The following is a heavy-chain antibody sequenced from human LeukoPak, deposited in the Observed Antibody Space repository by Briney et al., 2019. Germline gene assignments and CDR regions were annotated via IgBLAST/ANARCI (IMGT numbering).Heavy chain of an antibody. CDR1: GGTFSSYA. CDR2: IIPIFGTA. D-gene: IGHD6-13*01. CDR3: ARVAAAGSWFDP. Sequence: SVNVSCKASGGTFSSYAISWLRQAPGQGLEWMGGIIPIFGTANYAQKFQGRVKITADESTSTAYMELSSLRSEDTAVYYCARVAAAGSWFDPWGQGTLVTVSS. J-gene: IGHJ5*02. V-gene: IGHV1-69*01.